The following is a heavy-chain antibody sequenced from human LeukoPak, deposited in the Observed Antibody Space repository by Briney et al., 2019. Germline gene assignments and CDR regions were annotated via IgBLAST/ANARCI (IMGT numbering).Heavy chain of an antibody. J-gene: IGHJ4*02. V-gene: IGHV3-48*04. CDR2: ISSSDSTK. D-gene: IGHD3-22*01. CDR3: AREMDYFDSRPIDY. Sequence: GGSLRLSCAASGFTFSSYSMNWVRQAPGKGLEWISYISSSDSTKYYTDSVKGRFTISRDNAKNSLYLQMNSLRAEDTAVYYCAREMDYFDSRPIDYWGQGTLVTVSS. CDR1: GFTFSSYS.